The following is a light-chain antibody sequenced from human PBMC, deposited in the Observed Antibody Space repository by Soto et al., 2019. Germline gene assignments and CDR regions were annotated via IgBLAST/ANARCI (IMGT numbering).Light chain of an antibody. J-gene: IGKJ5*01. V-gene: IGKV3-20*01. CDR3: QQYGYSPIT. Sequence: EIVLTQSPGTLSLSPGERATLSCRASQSVSSSYLAWYQQKPGQAPRLLIYRTSNRATGIPDRFSGSGSGTDFTLTISRLEPGDFVVYYCQQYGYSPITFGQGTRLEIK. CDR2: RTS. CDR1: QSVSSSY.